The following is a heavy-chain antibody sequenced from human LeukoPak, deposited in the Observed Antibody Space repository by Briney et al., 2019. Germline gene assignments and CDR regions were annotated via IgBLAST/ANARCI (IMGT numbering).Heavy chain of an antibody. J-gene: IGHJ4*02. CDR3: ARSRAIPYFDY. CDR1: GFTFSDYY. CDR2: ISSSGSTI. D-gene: IGHD2-2*02. Sequence: GGSLRLSCAASGFTFSDYYMSWIRQAPGKGLEWVSYISSSGSTIYYADSVKGRFTIPRDNAKNSLYLQMNSLRAEDTAVYYCARSRAIPYFDYWGQGTLVTVSS. V-gene: IGHV3-11*01.